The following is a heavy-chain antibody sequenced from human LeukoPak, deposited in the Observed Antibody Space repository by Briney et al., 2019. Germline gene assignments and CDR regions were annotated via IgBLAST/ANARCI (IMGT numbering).Heavy chain of an antibody. J-gene: IGHJ4*02. V-gene: IGHV3-74*01. D-gene: IGHD6-13*01. CDR3: VKAIVAAGYDY. Sequence: GGSLRLSCVASGFTFSRYAMSWVRQAPGKGLAWVSRINSDGSATFYADSVKGRFTISRDNAKNTLYLQMNSLRAEDTAVYYCVKAIVAAGYDYWGQGTLVTVSS. CDR1: GFTFSRYA. CDR2: INSDGSAT.